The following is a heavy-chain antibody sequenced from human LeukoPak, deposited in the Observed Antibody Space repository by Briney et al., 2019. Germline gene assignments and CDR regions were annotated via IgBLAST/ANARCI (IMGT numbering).Heavy chain of an antibody. D-gene: IGHD3-16*01. V-gene: IGHV1-69*13. J-gene: IGHJ6*02. CDR3: TTRACHAGGCSSSFYYYYGLHF. CDR1: GNSISNYA. Sequence: ASVKVSCKASGNSISNYAVSWVRQAPGQGFEWMGGIIPIFGTADYAQKFQGRVTITADQSTSTTYMALSSLKSEDTATYYSTTRACHAGGCSSSFYYYYGLHFWGQGTTVSVSS. CDR2: IIPIFGTA.